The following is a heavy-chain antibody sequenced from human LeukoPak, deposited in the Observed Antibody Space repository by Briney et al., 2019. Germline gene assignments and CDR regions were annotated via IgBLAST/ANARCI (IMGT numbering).Heavy chain of an antibody. J-gene: IGHJ6*02. CDR2: ISYDGSNK. D-gene: IGHD2-2*01. Sequence: PGGSLRLSCAASGFTFSSYAMHRVRQAPGKGLEWVAVISYDGSNKYYADAVKGRFTIARDNSKNTLYLQMNSLRAEDPAVYYCASGGYCSSTSCSAYYYYYGMDVWGQGTTVTVS. CDR1: GFTFSSYA. CDR3: ASGGYCSSTSCSAYYYYYGMDV. V-gene: IGHV3-30*04.